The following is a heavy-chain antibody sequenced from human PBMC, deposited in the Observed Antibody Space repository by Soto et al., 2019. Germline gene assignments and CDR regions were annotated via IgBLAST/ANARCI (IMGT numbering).Heavy chain of an antibody. CDR1: GDSVSSNSAA. J-gene: IGHJ6*02. CDR3: ARNNPDDYGDYELYYYGMDV. D-gene: IGHD4-17*01. V-gene: IGHV6-1*01. Sequence: SQTLSLTCAISGDSVSSNSAAWNWIRQSPSRGLEWLGRTYYRSKWYNDYAVSVKSRITINPDTSKNQFSLQLNSVTPEDTAVYYCARNNPDDYGDYELYYYGMDVWGQGTTVTVSS. CDR2: TYYRSKWYN.